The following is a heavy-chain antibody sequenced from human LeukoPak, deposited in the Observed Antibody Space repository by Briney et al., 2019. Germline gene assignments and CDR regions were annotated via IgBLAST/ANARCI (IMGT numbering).Heavy chain of an antibody. Sequence: GGSLRLSCAASGFTLSSYWMSWVRQAPGKGLEWVSGITWNSGSIGYADSVKGRFTISRDNAKNSLYLQMNSLRAEDTALYYCAKVKIPYDILTYMDVWGKGTTVTISS. CDR1: GFTLSSYW. CDR3: AKVKIPYDILTYMDV. CDR2: ITWNSGSI. D-gene: IGHD3-9*01. V-gene: IGHV3-9*01. J-gene: IGHJ6*03.